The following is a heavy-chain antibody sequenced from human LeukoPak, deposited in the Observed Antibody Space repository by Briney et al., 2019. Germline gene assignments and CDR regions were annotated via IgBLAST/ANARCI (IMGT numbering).Heavy chain of an antibody. CDR3: ARRKLKSAFDI. CDR2: IYHSGST. Sequence: SETLSLTCAVSGGSISSGGYSWSWIRQPPGKGLEWIGYIYHSGSTYYNPSLKSRVTISVDTSKNQFSLKLSSVTAADTAVYYCARRKLKSAFDIWGQGTMVTVSS. D-gene: IGHD2-15*01. V-gene: IGHV4-30-2*03. J-gene: IGHJ3*02. CDR1: GGSISSGGYS.